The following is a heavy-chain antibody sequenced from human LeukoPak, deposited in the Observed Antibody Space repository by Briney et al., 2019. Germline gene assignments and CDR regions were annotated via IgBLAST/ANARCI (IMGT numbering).Heavy chain of an antibody. J-gene: IGHJ4*02. CDR2: IYPGDSDT. D-gene: IGHD2-2*01. CDR1: GYSFNTYW. CDR3: ARRQGCSSTSCPPDY. Sequence: GESLKISCRCSGYSFNTYWIGWGREMPGKGLECMGIIYPGDSDTRYSPSFQGQVTMSADKSINTAYLQWSSLKASDTAMYYCARRQGCSSTSCPPDYWGQGTLVTVSS. V-gene: IGHV5-51*01.